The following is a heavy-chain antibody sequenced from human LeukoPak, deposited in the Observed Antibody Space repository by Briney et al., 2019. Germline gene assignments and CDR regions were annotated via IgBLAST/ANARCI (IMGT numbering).Heavy chain of an antibody. CDR3: ARDNSVGNNAWWFDP. Sequence: ASVKVSCKASGYTFINNRMHWVRQAPGQGLEWVGLINPTGSGTLYAQKFQGRVTMTRDMSTSTDYMELSGLRFEDTAVYYCARDNSVGNNAWWFDPWGQGTLVTASS. V-gene: IGHV1-46*01. J-gene: IGHJ5*02. D-gene: IGHD1-26*01. CDR1: GYTFINNR. CDR2: INPTGSGT.